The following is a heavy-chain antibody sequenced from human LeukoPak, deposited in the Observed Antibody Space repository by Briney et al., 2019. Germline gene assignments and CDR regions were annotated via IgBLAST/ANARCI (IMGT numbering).Heavy chain of an antibody. Sequence: GGSLRLSCAASGFTFSSYAMHWVRQAPGKGLEWVAVISYDGSNKYYADSVKGRFTISRDNSENTLYLQMNSLRAEDTAVYYCARFGGYDAFDIWGQGTMVTVSS. D-gene: IGHD3-10*01. CDR3: ARFGGYDAFDI. CDR2: ISYDGSNK. V-gene: IGHV3-30-3*01. CDR1: GFTFSSYA. J-gene: IGHJ3*02.